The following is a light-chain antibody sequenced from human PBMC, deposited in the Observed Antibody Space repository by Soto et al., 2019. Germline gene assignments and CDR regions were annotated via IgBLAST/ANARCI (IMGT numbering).Light chain of an antibody. CDR2: EGS. J-gene: IGLJ3*02. CDR1: SSDVGSYNL. V-gene: IGLV2-23*01. CDR3: CSYAGSSMV. Sequence: QLVLTQPASVSGSPGQSITISCTGTSSDVGSYNLVSWYQHYPGKAPKLMIFEGSKRPSGVSHRFSGSESGNTASLTISGLQAEDEAEYYCCSYAGSSMVFGGGTKLTVL.